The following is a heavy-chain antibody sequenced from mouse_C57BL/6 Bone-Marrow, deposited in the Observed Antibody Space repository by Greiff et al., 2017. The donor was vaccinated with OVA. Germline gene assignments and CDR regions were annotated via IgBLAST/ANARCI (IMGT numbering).Heavy chain of an antibody. CDR3: ARFGSSLACFAY. D-gene: IGHD1-1*01. V-gene: IGHV1-52*01. CDR1: GYTFTSYW. Sequence: QVQLQQPGAELVRPGSSVKLSCKASGYTFTSYWMHWVKQRPIQGLEWIGNIDPSDSETHYNQKFKDKATLTVDKSSSTAYMQLSSLTSEDSAVYYCARFGSSLACFAYWGQGTLVTVSA. J-gene: IGHJ3*01. CDR2: IDPSDSET.